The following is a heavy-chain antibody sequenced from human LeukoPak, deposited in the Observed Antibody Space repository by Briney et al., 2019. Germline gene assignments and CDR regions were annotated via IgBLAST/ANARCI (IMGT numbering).Heavy chain of an antibody. J-gene: IGHJ5*02. CDR3: ARHRFSSGWYGNWFDP. Sequence: SETLSLTCAVYGGSFSGYYWSWIRQPPGKGLEWIGEINHSGSTNYNPSLKSRVTISVDTSKNQFSLKLSSVTAADTAVYYCARHRFSSGWYGNWFDPWGQGTLVTVSS. CDR2: INHSGST. V-gene: IGHV4-34*01. CDR1: GGSFSGYY. D-gene: IGHD6-19*01.